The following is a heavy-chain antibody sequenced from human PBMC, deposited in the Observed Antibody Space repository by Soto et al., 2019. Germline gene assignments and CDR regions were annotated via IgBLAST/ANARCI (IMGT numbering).Heavy chain of an antibody. CDR3: AREWELQTPAPSHRPDAFDI. CDR1: GFTFSSYA. Sequence: QVQLVESGGGVVQPGRSLRLSCAASGFTFSSYAMHWVRQAPGKGLEWVAVISYDGSNKYYADSVKGRFTISRDNSKNTLYLQMNSLRAEDTAVYYCAREWELQTPAPSHRPDAFDIWGQGTMVTVSS. V-gene: IGHV3-30-3*01. J-gene: IGHJ3*02. D-gene: IGHD1-26*01. CDR2: ISYDGSNK.